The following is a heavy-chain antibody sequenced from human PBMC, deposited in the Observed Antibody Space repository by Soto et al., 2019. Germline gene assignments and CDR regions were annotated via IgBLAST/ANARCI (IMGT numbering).Heavy chain of an antibody. CDR3: ASGASRWYPYFFDS. CDR1: EGTFNSYA. Sequence: QAQVVQSGAEVMKPGSSVKLSCKASEGTFNSYAIAWVRQAPGQGLEWMGGIIPYYNTLNYAQKFQDRVTITADDSTITVYMELSSLRSDDTAVYFCASGASRWYPYFFDSWAQGTLVTVSS. V-gene: IGHV1-69*01. CDR2: IIPYYNTL. J-gene: IGHJ4*02. D-gene: IGHD6-13*01.